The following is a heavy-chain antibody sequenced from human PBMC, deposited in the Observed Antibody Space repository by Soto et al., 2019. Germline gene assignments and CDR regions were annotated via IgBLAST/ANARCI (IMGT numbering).Heavy chain of an antibody. CDR1: GYTFTSYD. Sequence: ASVKVSCKASGYTFTSYDINWVRQATGQGLEWMGWMNPNSGNTGYAQKFQGRVTMTRNTSIRTAYKELSSLRSEDTAVYYCARGRSIVLVPAATGPPIYYYYYYGMDVWGQGTTVTVSS. CDR3: ARGRSIVLVPAATGPPIYYYYYYGMDV. D-gene: IGHD2-2*01. CDR2: MNPNSGNT. V-gene: IGHV1-8*01. J-gene: IGHJ6*02.